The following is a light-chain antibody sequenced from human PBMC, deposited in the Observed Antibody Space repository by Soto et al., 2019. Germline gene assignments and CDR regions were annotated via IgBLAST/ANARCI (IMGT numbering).Light chain of an antibody. CDR3: QQGSTYPT. J-gene: IGKJ4*01. V-gene: IGKV1-39*01. CDR1: QSVSNY. CDR2: VAS. Sequence: IQMTQSPSSLSASVGDKVTITCRAGQSVSNYVNWYQHKPGKPPNLLIYVASSLQSGVPSRFSGSGSETDFTLTISSLQPEDVATYSCQQGSTYPTFGGGTKVEIK.